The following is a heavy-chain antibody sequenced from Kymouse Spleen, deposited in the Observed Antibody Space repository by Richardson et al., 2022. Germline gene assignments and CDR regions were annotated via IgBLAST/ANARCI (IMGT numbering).Heavy chain of an antibody. V-gene: IGHV4-34*01. Sequence: QVQLQQWGAGLLKPSETLSLTCAVYGGSFSGYYWSWIRQPPGKGLEWIGEINHSGSTNYNPSLKSRVTISVDTSKNQFSLKLSSVTAADTAVYYCARRVDTAMVTDYWGQGTLVTVSS. CDR2: INHSGST. D-gene: IGHD5-18,IGHD5-18*01. CDR3: ARRVDTAMVTDY. J-gene: IGHJ4*02. CDR1: GGSFSGYY.